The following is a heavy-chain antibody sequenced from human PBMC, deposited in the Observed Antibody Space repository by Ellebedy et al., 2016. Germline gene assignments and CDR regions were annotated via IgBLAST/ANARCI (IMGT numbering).Heavy chain of an antibody. Sequence: SETLSLTCNVSGGSINSYYWSWIRQPPGRGLEWLGYFYNSGSANYNPSLKSRATISGDPSRNQFSLRLNSVTAADTALYYCARGRRSHDQFAPFDFWGQGILVAVST. D-gene: IGHD2-15*01. J-gene: IGHJ4*02. CDR3: ARGRRSHDQFAPFDF. CDR1: GGSINSYY. V-gene: IGHV4-59*01. CDR2: FYNSGSA.